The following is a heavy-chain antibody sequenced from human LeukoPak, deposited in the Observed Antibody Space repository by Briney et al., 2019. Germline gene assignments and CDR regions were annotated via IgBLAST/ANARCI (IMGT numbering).Heavy chain of an antibody. Sequence: PGGSLRLSCAASGFTFNTYEMNWVRQAPGRGLEWVSYISSSGRTIYYADSVKGRFTISRDNAKNSLYLQVNSLRAEDTAVYYCARDGAAPAYYFDYWGQGTLVTVSS. CDR1: GFTFNTYE. D-gene: IGHD6-13*01. J-gene: IGHJ4*02. CDR2: ISSSGRTI. CDR3: ARDGAAPAYYFDY. V-gene: IGHV3-48*03.